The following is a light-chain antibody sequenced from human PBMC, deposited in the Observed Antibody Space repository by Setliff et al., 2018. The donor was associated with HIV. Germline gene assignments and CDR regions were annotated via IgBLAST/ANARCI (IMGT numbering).Light chain of an antibody. V-gene: IGLV3-21*03. CDR1: NIGSKS. CDR3: QVWDSSSDNHV. CDR2: DDN. J-gene: IGLJ1*01. Sequence: SYELTQPPSVSVATGKTARITCGGNNIGSKSVHWYQQKPGQAPVLVVYDDNDRPSGIPERFSGSNSGNTATLTISRVEAGDEDDYYCQVWDSSSDNHVFGTGTKVTVL.